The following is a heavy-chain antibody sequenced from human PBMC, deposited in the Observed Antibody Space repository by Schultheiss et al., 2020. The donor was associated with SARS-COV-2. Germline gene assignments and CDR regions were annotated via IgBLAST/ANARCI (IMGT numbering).Heavy chain of an antibody. D-gene: IGHD6-13*01. J-gene: IGHJ6*03. CDR1: GFTFSSYA. Sequence: SLKISCAASGFTFSSYAMHWVRQAPGKGLEWVAVISYDGSNKYYADSVKGRFTISRDNSKNTLYLQMNSLRAEDTAVYYCAKRSSSWLNYYYYYMDVWGKGTTVTVSS. CDR3: AKRSSSWLNYYYYYMDV. CDR2: ISYDGSNK. V-gene: IGHV3-30*04.